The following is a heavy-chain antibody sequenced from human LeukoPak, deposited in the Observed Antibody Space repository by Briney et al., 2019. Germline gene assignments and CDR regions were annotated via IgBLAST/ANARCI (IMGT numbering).Heavy chain of an antibody. CDR3: AKSTRAVMAMMDV. CDR2: IKQDGSEK. V-gene: IGHV3-7*01. D-gene: IGHD3-16*01. Sequence: PGGTLRLSCAASGFTFSSYWMSWVRQAPGKGLEWVANIKQDGSEKYYVDSVKGRFTIPRDNAKNSLFLQMNSLRAEDTAVYFCAKSTRAVMAMMDVWGKGTTVTVSS. CDR1: GFTFSSYW. J-gene: IGHJ6*04.